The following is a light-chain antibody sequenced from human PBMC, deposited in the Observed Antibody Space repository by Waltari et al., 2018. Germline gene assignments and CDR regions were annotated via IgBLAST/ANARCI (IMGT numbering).Light chain of an antibody. Sequence: DIQMTQSPSTLSASVGDPVIISSRASQSITTSLAWYQQKPGKAPDVLIYGASNLESGVPSRFSGSGSGTEFTLTISSLQPDDFATYYCQQYKSYKTFGQGTRVEIK. CDR2: GAS. CDR1: QSITTS. V-gene: IGKV1-5*03. CDR3: QQYKSYKT. J-gene: IGKJ1*01.